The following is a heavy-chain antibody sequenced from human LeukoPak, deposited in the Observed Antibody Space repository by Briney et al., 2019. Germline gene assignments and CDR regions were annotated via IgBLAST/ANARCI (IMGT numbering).Heavy chain of an antibody. V-gene: IGHV5-51*01. J-gene: IGHJ4*02. CDR3: ARRVYYGSGPRYYFDY. D-gene: IGHD3-10*01. CDR2: IYPGDSDT. CDR1: GYSFTSYW. Sequence: GESLKISCKGSGYSFTSYWIGRVRQMPGKGLEWMGIIYPGDSDTRYSPSFQGQVTISADKSISTAYLQWSSLKASDTAMYYCARRVYYGSGPRYYFDYWGQGTLVTVSS.